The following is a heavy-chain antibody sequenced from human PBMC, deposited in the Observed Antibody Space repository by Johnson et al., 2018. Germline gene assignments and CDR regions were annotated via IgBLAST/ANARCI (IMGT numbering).Heavy chain of an antibody. Sequence: VQLVQSGGGLVKPGGSLRLSCAASGFTFSPYNMNWVRQAPGKGLEWVSFISSSSAYRYYADSVKGRFTISRDNAKNSVYLEMNNLRVDDTAVYYWARPRGGEFDYWGQGTLVTVSS. J-gene: IGHJ4*02. D-gene: IGHD3-16*01. V-gene: IGHV3-21*01. CDR3: ARPRGGEFDY. CDR1: GFTFSPYN. CDR2: ISSSSAYR.